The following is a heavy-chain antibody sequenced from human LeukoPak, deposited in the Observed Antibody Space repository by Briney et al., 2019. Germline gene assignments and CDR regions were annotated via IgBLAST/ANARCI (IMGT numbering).Heavy chain of an antibody. J-gene: IGHJ6*02. CDR3: SKSAVAGTHYYYYDMDV. CDR2: ISYDGSRE. V-gene: IGHV3-30*18. Sequence: GGSLRLSCAASGFNFGSYGMHWVRQAPGKGLEWVAVISYDGSREYYADSVKGRFTISRDSSRNTLYLQMDSLRPEDTAMYYCSKSAVAGTHYYYYDMDVWGQGTTVTVSS. CDR1: GFNFGSYG. D-gene: IGHD6-19*01.